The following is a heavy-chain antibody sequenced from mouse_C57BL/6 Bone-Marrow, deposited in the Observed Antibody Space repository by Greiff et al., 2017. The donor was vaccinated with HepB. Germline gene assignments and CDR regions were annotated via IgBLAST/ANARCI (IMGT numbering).Heavy chain of an antibody. CDR3: ARCGTVGATH. CDR2: IYPRSGNT. CDR1: GYTFTSYG. D-gene: IGHD1-1*01. Sequence: VMLVESGAELARPGASVKLSCKASGYTFTSYGISWVKQRTGQGLEWIGEIYPRSGNTYYNEKFKGKATLTADKSSSTAYMELRSLTSEDSAVYFCARCGTVGATHWGQGTLVTVSA. J-gene: IGHJ3*01. V-gene: IGHV1-81*01.